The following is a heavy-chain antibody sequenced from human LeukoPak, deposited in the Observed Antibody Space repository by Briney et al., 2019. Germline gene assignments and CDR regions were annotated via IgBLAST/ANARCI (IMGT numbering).Heavy chain of an antibody. CDR2: VSTSGST. V-gene: IGHV4-61*02. Sequence: SQILSLTCTVSGGSISSGPYYWSWIRQPAGKGLEWFGRVSTSGSTNYNPSLKSRVTISVDTSKNQFSLRLSSVTAADTAVYYCAREYERFGVYFFDYWGQGTLVTVSS. D-gene: IGHD3-10*01. CDR1: GGSISSGPYY. CDR3: AREYERFGVYFFDY. J-gene: IGHJ4*02.